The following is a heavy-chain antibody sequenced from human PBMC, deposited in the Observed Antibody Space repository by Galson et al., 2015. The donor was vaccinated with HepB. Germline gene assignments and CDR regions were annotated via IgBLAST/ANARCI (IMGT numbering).Heavy chain of an antibody. CDR2: ISGSGGST. Sequence: SLRLSCAASGFTFSSYAMSWVRQAPGKGLEWVSAISGSGGSTYYADSVKGRFTISRDNSKNTLYLQMNSLRAEDTAVYYCATVPYDSAAFDIWGQGTMVTVSS. CDR3: ATVPYDSAAFDI. J-gene: IGHJ3*02. D-gene: IGHD3-22*01. CDR1: GFTFSSYA. V-gene: IGHV3-23*01.